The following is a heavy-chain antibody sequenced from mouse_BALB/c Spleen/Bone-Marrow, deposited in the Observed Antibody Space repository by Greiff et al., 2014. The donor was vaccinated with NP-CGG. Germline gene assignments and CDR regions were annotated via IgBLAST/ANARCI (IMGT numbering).Heavy chain of an antibody. J-gene: IGHJ4*01. V-gene: IGHV1-14*01. Sequence: VQLQQSGPDLVKPGASVKMSCKASGYTFTSYVIHWVKQRPGQGLEWIGYIHPYNGGTKYNEKFKGKATLTADKSSSTAYMERSSLTSEDSAVYYCARSRNYRYDGVYAMDYWGQGTSVTVSS. CDR2: IHPYNGGT. D-gene: IGHD2-14*01. CDR3: ARSRNYRYDGVYAMDY. CDR1: GYTFTSYV.